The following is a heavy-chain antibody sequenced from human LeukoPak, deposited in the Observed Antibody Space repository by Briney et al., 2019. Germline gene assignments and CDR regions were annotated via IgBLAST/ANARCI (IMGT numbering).Heavy chain of an antibody. V-gene: IGHV6-1*01. CDR2: TYYRSKWYN. D-gene: IGHD2-15*01. J-gene: IGHJ4*02. CDR3: ARAALRHSSDFDY. CDR1: GDSVSSNSAA. Sequence: SQTLSLTCAISGDSVSSNSAAWNWIRHSPSRGLEWLGRTYYRSKWYNDYAVSVKSRITINPDTSKNQFSLQLNSVTPEDTAVYYCARAALRHSSDFDYWGQGTLVTASS.